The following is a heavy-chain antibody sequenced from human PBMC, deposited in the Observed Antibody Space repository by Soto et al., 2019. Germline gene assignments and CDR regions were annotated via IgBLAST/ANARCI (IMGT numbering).Heavy chain of an antibody. Sequence: QVQLVQSGAEMKKPGASVKVSCKASGYTFSTYGITWVRQAPGQGLDWMGWINPCKVDTNSAARFQDRATKTTDTSTSTAYMELRTLISHDTAVYYCARVKVPAAILGAFDLCGQGPLVTVSS. CDR1: GYTFSTYG. J-gene: IGHJ3*01. D-gene: IGHD2-2*02. CDR3: ARVKVPAAILGAFDL. CDR2: INPCKVDT. V-gene: IGHV1-18*01.